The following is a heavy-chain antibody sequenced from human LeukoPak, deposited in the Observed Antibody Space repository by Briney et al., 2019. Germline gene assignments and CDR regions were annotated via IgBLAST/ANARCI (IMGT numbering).Heavy chain of an antibody. J-gene: IGHJ4*02. Sequence: SETLSLTCTVSGGSVSSYYWGWIRQPPGKGLEWIGYIYYIGSTNYTPSLKRRVTISVETSKNQFSLKLSSVTAADTAVYYCARVSRRWLHIYYFDYWGQGTLVTVSS. CDR3: ARVSRRWLHIYYFDY. CDR1: GGSVSSYY. V-gene: IGHV4-59*02. CDR2: IYYIGST. D-gene: IGHD5-24*01.